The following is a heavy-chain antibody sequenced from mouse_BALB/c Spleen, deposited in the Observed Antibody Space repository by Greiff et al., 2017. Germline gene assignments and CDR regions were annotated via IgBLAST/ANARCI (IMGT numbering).Heavy chain of an antibody. V-gene: IGHV14-3*02. J-gene: IGHJ3*01. CDR3: VSYGNYGRPFAY. CDR1: GFNIKDTY. D-gene: IGHD2-1*01. Sequence: VQLQQSGAELVKPGASVKLSCTASGFNIKDTYMHWVKQRPEQGLEWIGRIDPANGNTKYDPKFQGKATITADTSSNTAYLQLSSLTSEDTAVYYCVSYGNYGRPFAYWGQGTLVTVSA. CDR2: IDPANGNT.